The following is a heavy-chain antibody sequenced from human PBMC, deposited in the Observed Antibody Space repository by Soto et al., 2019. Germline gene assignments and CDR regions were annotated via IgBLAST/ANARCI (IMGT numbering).Heavy chain of an antibody. CDR1: GFTFSSYA. D-gene: IGHD3-16*02. V-gene: IGHV3-23*01. Sequence: EVQLLESGGGWVQPGGSLRLSCAASGFTFSSYAMSWVRQAPGTGLEWVSAISGSGGSTYYADSVKGRCTISRDNSKNTVYLQRHSLRAEDTAVYYCAKDQAFGGVIVIFDYWGQGTLVNVSS. J-gene: IGHJ4*02. CDR2: ISGSGGST. CDR3: AKDQAFGGVIVIFDY.